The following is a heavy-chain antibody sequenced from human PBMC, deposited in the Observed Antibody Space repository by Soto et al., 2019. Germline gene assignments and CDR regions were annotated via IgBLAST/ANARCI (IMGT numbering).Heavy chain of an antibody. V-gene: IGHV1-69*05. J-gene: IGHJ6*02. CDR1: GGTFSSYA. CDR3: ASRGVSSSSYHYGMDV. Sequence: QVQLVQSGAEVKKPGSSVKVSCKASGGTFSSYAISWVRQAPGQGLEWMGGIIPIFGTANYAQKFQGRVTIIXXEXTTXAYMELSSLPSDDTAVYYCASRGVSSSSYHYGMDVWGQGTTITVSS. CDR2: IIPIFGTA. D-gene: IGHD3-10*01.